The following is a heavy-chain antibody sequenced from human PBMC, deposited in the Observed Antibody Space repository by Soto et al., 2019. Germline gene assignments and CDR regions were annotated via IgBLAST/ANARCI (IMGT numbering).Heavy chain of an antibody. CDR3: ARAKQAAGQGSRYYYYYGMDV. J-gene: IGHJ6*02. CDR1: GFTFSSYA. D-gene: IGHD6-13*01. V-gene: IGHV3-30-3*01. Sequence: GGSLRLSCAASGFTFSSYAMHWVRQAPGKGLEWVAVISYDGSNKYYADSVKGRFTISRDNSKNTLYLQMNSLRAEDTAVYYCARAKQAAGQGSRYYYYYGMDVWGQGTTVTVSS. CDR2: ISYDGSNK.